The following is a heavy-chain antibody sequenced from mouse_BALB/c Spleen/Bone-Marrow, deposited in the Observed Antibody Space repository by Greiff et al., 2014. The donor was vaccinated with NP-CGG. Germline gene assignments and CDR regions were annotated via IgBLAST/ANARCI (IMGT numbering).Heavy chain of an antibody. CDR1: GFTFSSYG. V-gene: IGHV5-6*01. CDR3: ARHYDGYWFAY. J-gene: IGHJ3*01. Sequence: EVQLQQSGGDLVKPGGSLKLSCVASGFTFSSYGMSWVRQTPDKRLEWVATISSGVIYTYYSDSVKGRFTISRDNAKNTLYLQMSSLKSEDTAMYYCARHYDGYWFAYWGQGTLVTVSA. CDR2: ISSGVIYT. D-gene: IGHD2-3*01.